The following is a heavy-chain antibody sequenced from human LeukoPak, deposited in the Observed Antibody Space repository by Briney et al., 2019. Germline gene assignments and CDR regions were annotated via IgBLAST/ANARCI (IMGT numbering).Heavy chain of an antibody. Sequence: GRSLRLSCAASGFTFDDYAMHGVRQAPGKGLEWVSGISWNSGRIGYADSVKGRFTISRDNAKNSLYLQMNSLRADDTALYYCAKDSRPADDYYYGMDVWGQGTTVTVSS. CDR3: AKDSRPADDYYYGMDV. CDR2: ISWNSGRI. V-gene: IGHV3-9*01. D-gene: IGHD2-2*01. J-gene: IGHJ6*02. CDR1: GFTFDDYA.